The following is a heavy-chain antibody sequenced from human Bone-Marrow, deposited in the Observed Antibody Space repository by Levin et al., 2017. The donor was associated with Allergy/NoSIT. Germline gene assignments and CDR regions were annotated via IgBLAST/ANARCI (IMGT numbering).Heavy chain of an antibody. Sequence: KASETLSLICTVSGGSISGYYWSWIRQPPGKGLEWIGFIYNIGTIKYNPSLKSRVTISVDTSKNQFSLKLSSVTAADTAMYYCARPYNSGWYGGLHSWGQGILVTVSS. V-gene: IGHV4-59*08. D-gene: IGHD6-19*01. CDR1: GGSISGYY. CDR2: IYNIGTI. CDR3: ARPYNSGWYGGLHS. J-gene: IGHJ4*02.